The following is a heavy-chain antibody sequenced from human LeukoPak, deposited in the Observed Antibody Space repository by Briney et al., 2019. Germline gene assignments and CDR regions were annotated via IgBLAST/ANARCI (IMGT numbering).Heavy chain of an antibody. V-gene: IGHV1-2*02. D-gene: IGHD3-22*01. CDR2: INPNSGGT. CDR3: ARDPVGDSSSNWFDP. Sequence: ASVKVSCKASGYTFTGYYMHWVRQAPGQGLEWMGWINPNSGGTNYAQKFQGRVTMTRDTSISTAYMELSRLRSDDTAVYYCARDPVGDSSSNWFDPWGQGTLVTVSS. CDR1: GYTFTGYY. J-gene: IGHJ5*02.